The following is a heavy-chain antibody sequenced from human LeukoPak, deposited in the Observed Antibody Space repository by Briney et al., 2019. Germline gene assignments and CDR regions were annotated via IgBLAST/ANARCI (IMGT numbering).Heavy chain of an antibody. CDR2: ISSSSSTI. J-gene: IGHJ5*02. CDR3: ARGQLWQTGWFDP. CDR1: GLTFSTYS. D-gene: IGHD5-18*01. Sequence: TGGSLRLSCAASGLTFSTYSMNWVRQAPGKGLEWVSYISSSSSTIYYADSVKGRFTISRDNAKNSLYLQMSTLRAEDTAVYYCARGQLWQTGWFDPWGQGTLVTVSS. V-gene: IGHV3-48*01.